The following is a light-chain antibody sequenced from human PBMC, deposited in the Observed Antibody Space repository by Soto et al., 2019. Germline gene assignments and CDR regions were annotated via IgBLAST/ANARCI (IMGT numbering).Light chain of an antibody. CDR2: EVS. CDR3: SSYTSTSSWV. Sequence: QSVLTQPASVSGSPGQSITISCTGTSSDVGGYNYVSWYQHPPGKAPKVMIYEVSNRPSGVSNRFSGSKSGNTASLTISGLQAEDEADYYCSSYTSTSSWVFGGGTKVTVL. V-gene: IGLV2-14*01. CDR1: SSDVGGYNY. J-gene: IGLJ3*02.